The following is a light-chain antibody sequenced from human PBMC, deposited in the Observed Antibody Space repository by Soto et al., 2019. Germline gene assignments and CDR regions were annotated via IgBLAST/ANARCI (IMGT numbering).Light chain of an antibody. CDR2: DDS. CDR1: NFGSKS. Sequence: SYELTQPPSVSVAPGQTARITCGGNNFGSKSVHWYQQKPGQAPVLVVYDDSDRPSGIPERFSGSNSGNTATLTISRVEAGDEADYYCQVWDSSSDHSYVFGTGTKSPS. V-gene: IGLV3-21*02. J-gene: IGLJ1*01. CDR3: QVWDSSSDHSYV.